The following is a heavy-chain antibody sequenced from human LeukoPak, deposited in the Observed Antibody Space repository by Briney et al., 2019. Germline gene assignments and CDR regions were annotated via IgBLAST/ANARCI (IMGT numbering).Heavy chain of an antibody. CDR2: ISYDGSNK. Sequence: GGSLRLSCAASGFTFSSYGMHWVRQAPGKGLEWVAVISYDGSNKYYADSVKGRFTISRDNSKNTLYLQMNSLRAEDTAVYYCAKDPGSRYYDSSGYQNYWGQGTLVTVSS. CDR1: GFTFSSYG. CDR3: AKDPGSRYYDSSGYQNY. J-gene: IGHJ4*02. D-gene: IGHD3-22*01. V-gene: IGHV3-30*18.